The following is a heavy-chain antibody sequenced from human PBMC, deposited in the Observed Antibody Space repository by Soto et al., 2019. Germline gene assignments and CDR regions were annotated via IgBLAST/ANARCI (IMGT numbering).Heavy chain of an antibody. CDR2: IWYDGSNK. V-gene: IGHV3-33*01. J-gene: IGHJ4*02. CDR1: GFTFSGYG. Sequence: QVQLVESGGGVVRPGRSLRLSCATSGFTFSGYGMHWVRQAPGKGLEWVAVIWYDGSNKYYADSVKGRFTISRDNSKNTLYLQMNSLRAEDTAVYYCAREGKDIVATIRPYYFDYWGQGTLVTVSS. CDR3: AREGKDIVATIRPYYFDY. D-gene: IGHD5-12*01.